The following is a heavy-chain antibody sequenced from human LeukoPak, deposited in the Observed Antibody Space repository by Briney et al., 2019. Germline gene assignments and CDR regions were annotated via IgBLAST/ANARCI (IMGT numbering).Heavy chain of an antibody. CDR1: GYNFTDHH. J-gene: IGHJ4*02. V-gene: IGHV1-2*06. D-gene: IGHD3-10*01. Sequence: ASVKVSCKTSGYNFTDHHVHWVRQAPGQGLEWMGRIYPKSGDTDYPQKFQIRATMTRDASITTAYMELTSLRSDDTAVYYCVSHYGTGPVWGQGTLVTVS. CDR3: VSHYGTGPV. CDR2: IYPKSGDT.